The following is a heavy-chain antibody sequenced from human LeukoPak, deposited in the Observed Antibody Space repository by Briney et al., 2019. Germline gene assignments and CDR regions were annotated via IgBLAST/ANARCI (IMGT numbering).Heavy chain of an antibody. CDR2: ISYDGSNK. V-gene: IGHV3-30*18. CDR3: AKDRDILTGYLDY. D-gene: IGHD3-9*01. CDR1: GLTFSRYG. J-gene: IGHJ4*02. Sequence: GGSLRLSCAASGLTFSRYGMHWVRQAPGKGLEWAAVISYDGSNKYYVDSVKGRFTISKDNSKNTLYLQMNSLRAEDTAVYYCAKDRDILTGYLDYWGQGALVTVSS.